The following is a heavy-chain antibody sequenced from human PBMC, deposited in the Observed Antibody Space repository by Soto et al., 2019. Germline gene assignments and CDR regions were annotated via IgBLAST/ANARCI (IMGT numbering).Heavy chain of an antibody. J-gene: IGHJ5*02. CDR2: IYYSGST. CDR1: GGSISSGGYY. CDR3: ARDRRGSYRTGGFDP. V-gene: IGHV4-31*03. D-gene: IGHD3-16*02. Sequence: QVQLQESGPGLVKPSQTLSLTCTVSGGSISSGGYYWSWIRQHPGKGLEWIGYIYYSGSTYYNPSLKSRVTISVDTSKNQFSLKLSSVTAADTAVYYCARDRRGSYRTGGFDPWGQGTLVTVSS.